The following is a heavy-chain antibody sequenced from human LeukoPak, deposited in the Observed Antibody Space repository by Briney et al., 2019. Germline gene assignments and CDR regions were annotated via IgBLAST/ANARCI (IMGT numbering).Heavy chain of an antibody. D-gene: IGHD3-3*01. J-gene: IGHJ4*02. CDR2: INPNSGGT. CDR3: ARGTYYDFWSGYQPFDY. Sequence: ASVKVSCKASGYTFTSYGISWVRQAPGQGLEWMGWINPNSGGTNYAQKFQGRVTITRDTSASTAYMELSSLRSEDMAVYYCARGTYYDFWSGYQPFDYWGQGTLVTVSS. V-gene: IGHV1-18*03. CDR1: GYTFTSYG.